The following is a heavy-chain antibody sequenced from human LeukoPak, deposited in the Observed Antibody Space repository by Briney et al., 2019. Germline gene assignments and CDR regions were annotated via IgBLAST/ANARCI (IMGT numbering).Heavy chain of an antibody. CDR1: GGTFSSYA. Sequence: ASVKVSCKASGGTFSSYAISWVRQAPGQGLEWMGGIIPIFGTANYAQKFQGRVTITADKSTSTAYMELSSLRSEDTAVYYCARGAWGDTAMAGGLDYWGQGTLITVFS. CDR2: IIPIFGTA. J-gene: IGHJ4*02. V-gene: IGHV1-69*06. CDR3: ARGAWGDTAMAGGLDY. D-gene: IGHD5-18*01.